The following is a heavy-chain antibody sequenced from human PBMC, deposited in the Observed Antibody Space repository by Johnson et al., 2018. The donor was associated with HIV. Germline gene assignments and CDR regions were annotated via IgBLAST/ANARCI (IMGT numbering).Heavy chain of an antibody. Sequence: VQVVESGGGLVQPGRSLRLSCVASELTSSNYAISWVRQAPGQGLEWVSAISASGRDIYYGDSVKGRFTISRDNSKNTLFVQMNSLKTEDTAVYYCTTPKWRQLGAFDIWGQGTMVTVSS. V-gene: IGHV3-23*04. CDR2: ISASGRDI. CDR1: ELTSSNYA. CDR3: TTPKWRQLGAFDI. J-gene: IGHJ3*02. D-gene: IGHD1-1*01.